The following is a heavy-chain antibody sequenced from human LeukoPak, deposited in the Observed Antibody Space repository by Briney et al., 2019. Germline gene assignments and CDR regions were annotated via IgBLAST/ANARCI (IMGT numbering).Heavy chain of an antibody. D-gene: IGHD5-18*01. J-gene: IGHJ2*01. CDR3: ARDQGYSYGFDL. V-gene: IGHV3-33*01. CDR2: IWYDGSNK. CDR1: GFTFSSYG. Sequence: GGSLRLSCAASGFTFSSYGMHWVRQAPGKGLEWVAVIWYDGSNKYYADSVKGRFTISRDNSKNTLYLQMNSLRAEDTAVYYCARDQGYSYGFDLWGRGTLVTVSS.